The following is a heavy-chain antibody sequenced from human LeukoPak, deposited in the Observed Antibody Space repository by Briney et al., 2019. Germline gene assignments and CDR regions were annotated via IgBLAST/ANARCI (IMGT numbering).Heavy chain of an antibody. CDR3: ASSSWYLPLHAFDI. CDR2: IYTSGST. D-gene: IGHD6-13*01. J-gene: IGHJ3*02. V-gene: IGHV4-61*02. CDR1: GGSISSGSYY. Sequence: SQTLSLTCTVSGGSISSGSYYWSWIRQPAGKGLEWIGRIYTSGSTNYNPSLKSRVTISVDKSKNQFSLKLSSVTAADTAVYYCASSSWYLPLHAFDIWGQGTIVTVSS.